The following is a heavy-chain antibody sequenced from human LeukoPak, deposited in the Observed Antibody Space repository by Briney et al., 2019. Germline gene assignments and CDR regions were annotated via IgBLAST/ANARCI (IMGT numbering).Heavy chain of an antibody. CDR2: IKQDGSEE. V-gene: IGHV3-7*01. CDR3: ARGASGSYYYYFDY. D-gene: IGHD3-10*01. J-gene: IGHJ4*02. CDR1: GFTFSSYW. Sequence: GGSLRLSCAASGFTFSSYWMSWVRQAPGKGLEWVANIKQDGSEENYVDSVKGRFTISRDNAKNSLYLQMNSLRAEDTAVYYCARGASGSYYYYFDYWGQGTLVTVSS.